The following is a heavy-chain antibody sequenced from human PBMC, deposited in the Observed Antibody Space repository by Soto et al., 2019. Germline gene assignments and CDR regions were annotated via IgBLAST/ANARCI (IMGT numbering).Heavy chain of an antibody. D-gene: IGHD5-18*01. Sequence: SGVSLRLSRAASGFTFSSYSMTRVRQAPGRGLEWVSSISSHSNYIYYADSVKGRFTISRDNAKNSLYLQLNGLRAEDSAVYYCARAPSIEGYSYGLRHFDYWGQGTLVTVSS. CDR3: ARAPSIEGYSYGLRHFDY. J-gene: IGHJ4*02. V-gene: IGHV3-21*01. CDR2: ISSHSNYI. CDR1: GFTFSSYS.